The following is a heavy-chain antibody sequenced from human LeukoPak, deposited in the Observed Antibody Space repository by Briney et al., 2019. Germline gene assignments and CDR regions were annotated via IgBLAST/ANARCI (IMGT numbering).Heavy chain of an antibody. J-gene: IGHJ4*02. D-gene: IGHD3-16*01. V-gene: IGHV4-30-2*01. Sequence: PPQTLSLTCAVSGGSISSGGYSWSWIRQPPGKGLEWIGYIYHSGSTYYNPSLKSRVTISVDRSKNQFSLKLSSVTAADTAVYYCARHKGGVHWGQGTLVTVSS. CDR2: IYHSGST. CDR1: GGSISSGGYS. CDR3: ARHKGGVH.